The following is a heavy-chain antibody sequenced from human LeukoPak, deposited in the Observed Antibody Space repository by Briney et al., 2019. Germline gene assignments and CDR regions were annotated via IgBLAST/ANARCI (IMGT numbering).Heavy chain of an antibody. CDR2: MKPNSGNT. D-gene: IGHD3/OR15-3a*01. Sequence: ASVKVSCKASGYTFTSSDINWVRQAPGQGLEWMGWMKPNSGNTGYAQKFQGRVTITTDTSINTAYMELSSLRSEDTAVYYCARSDFRAWNAFDIWGQGTMVTVSS. J-gene: IGHJ3*02. CDR1: GYTFTSSD. V-gene: IGHV1-8*03. CDR3: ARSDFRAWNAFDI.